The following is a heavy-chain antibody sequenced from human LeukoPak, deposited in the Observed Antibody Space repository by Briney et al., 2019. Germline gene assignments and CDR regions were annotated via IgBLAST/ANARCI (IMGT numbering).Heavy chain of an antibody. CDR2: INHSGST. V-gene: IGHV4-34*01. J-gene: IGHJ3*02. Sequence: SETLSLTCAVYGGSFSGYYWSWIRQPPGKGLEWIGEINHSGSTNYNPSLKSRVTISVDTSKNQFSLKLSSVTAADTAVYYCARHYSGSYSFGYAFDIWGQGTMVIVSS. CDR1: GGSFSGYY. D-gene: IGHD1-26*01. CDR3: ARHYSGSYSFGYAFDI.